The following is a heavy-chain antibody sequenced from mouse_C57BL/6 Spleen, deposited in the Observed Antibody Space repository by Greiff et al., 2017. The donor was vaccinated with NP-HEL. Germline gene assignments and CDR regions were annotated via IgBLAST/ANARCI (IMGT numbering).Heavy chain of an antibody. CDR2: IYPGSGST. D-gene: IGHD1-1*02. J-gene: IGHJ4*01. Sequence: QVQLQQSGAELVKPGASVKMSCKASGYTFTSYWITWVKQRPGQGLEWIGDIYPGSGSTNYNEKFKSKATLTVDTSSSTAYMQLSSLTSEDSAVYYCARNRLSIAMDYWGQGTSVTVSS. CDR1: GYTFTSYW. V-gene: IGHV1-55*01. CDR3: ARNRLSIAMDY.